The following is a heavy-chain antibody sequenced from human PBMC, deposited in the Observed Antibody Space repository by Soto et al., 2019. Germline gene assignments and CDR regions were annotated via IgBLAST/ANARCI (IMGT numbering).Heavy chain of an antibody. Sequence: ASVKVSCKASGYTFTSYGISCVRQAPGQGLEWMGWISAYNGNTNYAQKLQGRVTMTTDTSTSTAYMELRSLRSDDTAVYYCARKGYCSGGSCYYNWFDPWVQGTLVTVSS. CDR3: ARKGYCSGGSCYYNWFDP. V-gene: IGHV1-18*01. D-gene: IGHD2-15*01. CDR2: ISAYNGNT. J-gene: IGHJ5*02. CDR1: GYTFTSYG.